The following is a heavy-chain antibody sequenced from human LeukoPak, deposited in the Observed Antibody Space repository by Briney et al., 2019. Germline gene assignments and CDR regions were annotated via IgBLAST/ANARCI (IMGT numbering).Heavy chain of an antibody. Sequence: PGGSLRLSCAASGFTFSSYGMHWVRQAPGKGLEWVAVISYDGSNKYYADSVKGRFTISRDNSKNTLYLQMNSLRAEDTAVYYCARDLEVGYYGSGSSPFDYWGQGTLVTVSS. V-gene: IGHV3-30*03. D-gene: IGHD3-10*01. CDR1: GFTFSSYG. CDR2: ISYDGSNK. J-gene: IGHJ4*02. CDR3: ARDLEVGYYGSGSSPFDY.